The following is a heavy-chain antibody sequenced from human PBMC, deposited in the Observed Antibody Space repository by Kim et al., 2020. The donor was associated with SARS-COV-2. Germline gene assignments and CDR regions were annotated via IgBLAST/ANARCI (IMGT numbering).Heavy chain of an antibody. CDR2: ISAYNGNT. D-gene: IGHD2-8*01. V-gene: IGHV1-18*01. Sequence: ASVKVSCKASGYTFTSYGISWVRQAPGQGLEWMGWISAYNGNTNYAQKLQGRVTMTTDTSTSTAYMELRSLRSDDTAVYYCARSFQDIVLMVYAPGGDYWGQGTLVTVSS. J-gene: IGHJ4*02. CDR1: GYTFTSYG. CDR3: ARSFQDIVLMVYAPGGDY.